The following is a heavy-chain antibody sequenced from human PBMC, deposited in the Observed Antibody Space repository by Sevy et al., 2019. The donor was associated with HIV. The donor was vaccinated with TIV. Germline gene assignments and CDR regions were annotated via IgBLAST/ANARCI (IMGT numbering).Heavy chain of an antibody. CDR2: IKEDGSEK. CDR3: GRDQPGSGRYYYYYMDV. J-gene: IGHJ6*03. Sequence: GGSLRLSCAASGFTFSNYWMSWVRQAPGKGLEWVANIKEDGSEKYYVDSVKGRFTISRDNAKNSLYLQMNSLRAEDTAVYYCGRDQPGSGRYYYYYMDVWGKGTTVTVSS. D-gene: IGHD3-10*01. V-gene: IGHV3-7*03. CDR1: GFTFSNYW.